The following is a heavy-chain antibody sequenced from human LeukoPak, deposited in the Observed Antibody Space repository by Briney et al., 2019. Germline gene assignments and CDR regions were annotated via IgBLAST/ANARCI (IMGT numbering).Heavy chain of an antibody. CDR2: INSYNGDT. Sequence: ASVKVSCKASGYTFSSHGINWVRQAPGQGLEWMGWINSYNGDTNYAQKFQGRVTITADESTSTAYMELSSLRSEDTAVYYCARSVVPAANWFDPWGQGTLVTVSS. CDR3: ARSVVPAANWFDP. D-gene: IGHD2-2*01. V-gene: IGHV1-18*01. J-gene: IGHJ5*02. CDR1: GYTFSSHG.